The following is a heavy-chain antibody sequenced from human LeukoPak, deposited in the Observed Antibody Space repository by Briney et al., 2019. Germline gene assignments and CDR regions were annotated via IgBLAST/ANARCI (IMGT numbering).Heavy chain of an antibody. J-gene: IGHJ5*02. D-gene: IGHD3-10*01. Sequence: PGGSLRLSCAASGFTFSSYAMHWVRQAPGKGLEWVAVISYDGSNKYYADSVKGRFTTSRDNSKNTLYLQMNSLRAEDTAVYYCARSRRPPVGSLWFDPWGQGTLVTVSS. CDR2: ISYDGSNK. CDR3: ARSRRPPVGSLWFDP. CDR1: GFTFSSYA. V-gene: IGHV3-30*04.